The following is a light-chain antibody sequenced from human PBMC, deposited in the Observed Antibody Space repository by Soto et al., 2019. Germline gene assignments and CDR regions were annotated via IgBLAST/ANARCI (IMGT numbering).Light chain of an antibody. J-gene: IGKJ1*01. V-gene: IGKV1-39*01. CDR1: QNIGSY. CDR3: QQGYRIFQT. CDR2: AAS. Sequence: DIQMTQSPPSLSASVRDTVTITCRASQNIGSYLNWYQQKPGKAPTLLIYAASTLQSGVPSRFSGSGSGTDFNLTISSLNPEDFATYFCQQGYRIFQTFGQGTKVEVK.